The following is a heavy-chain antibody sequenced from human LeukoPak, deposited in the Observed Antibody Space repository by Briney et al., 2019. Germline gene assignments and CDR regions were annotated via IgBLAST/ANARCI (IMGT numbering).Heavy chain of an antibody. V-gene: IGHV1-2*02. CDR3: ARGRVRCSGGNCYSYAFDI. D-gene: IGHD2-15*01. Sequence: ASVRASCKASGYTFIDFYMHWVRQAPGQGLEWMGWISPKSGGTNYAQKFKGRLTVTRDTSISTAYMELSWLTSDDTALYYCARGRVRCSGGNCYSYAFDIWGQGTMVTVSS. CDR2: ISPKSGGT. CDR1: GYTFIDFY. J-gene: IGHJ3*02.